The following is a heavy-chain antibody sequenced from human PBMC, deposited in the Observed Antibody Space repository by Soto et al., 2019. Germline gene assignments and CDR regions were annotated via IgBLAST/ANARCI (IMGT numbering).Heavy chain of an antibody. J-gene: IGHJ6*02. V-gene: IGHV1-2*04. CDR2: INPNSGGT. D-gene: IGHD1-26*01. Sequence: ASVKVSCKASGYTFTGYYVHWVRQAPGQGLEWMGWINPNSGGTNYAQKFQGWVTMTRDTSISTAYMELSRLRSGDTAVYFCARDLPYSGSPYSYYGLDVWGQGTTVTVSS. CDR1: GYTFTGYY. CDR3: ARDLPYSGSPYSYYGLDV.